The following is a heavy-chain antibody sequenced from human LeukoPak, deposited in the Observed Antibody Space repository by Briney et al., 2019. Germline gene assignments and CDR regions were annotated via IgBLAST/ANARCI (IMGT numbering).Heavy chain of an antibody. Sequence: GASVKVSCKGSGYTFTGYYIHWVRQAPGQGLECMGWINPNSGDTNSAQKFQGRVTMTRDTSISTAYVELSGLRSDDTAVYYCARLRLTESARGTFDYWGQGSLVTVSS. CDR3: ARLRLTESARGTFDY. CDR2: INPNSGDT. D-gene: IGHD3-10*01. CDR1: GYTFTGYY. J-gene: IGHJ4*02. V-gene: IGHV1-2*02.